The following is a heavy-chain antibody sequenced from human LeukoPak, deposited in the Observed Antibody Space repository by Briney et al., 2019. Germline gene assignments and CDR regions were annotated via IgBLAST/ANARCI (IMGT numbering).Heavy chain of an antibody. Sequence: SETLSLTCTVSGGSIYTYYWSWIRQPPGKGLEWIGYIYNSGSTNYNPSLKSRVTISIDTSKNQFSLKLSSVTPADTAVYYCATPLRSLRHGMDVWGQGTTVTVSS. CDR3: ATPLRSLRHGMDV. J-gene: IGHJ6*02. CDR1: GGSIYTYY. V-gene: IGHV4-59*01. CDR2: IYNSGST.